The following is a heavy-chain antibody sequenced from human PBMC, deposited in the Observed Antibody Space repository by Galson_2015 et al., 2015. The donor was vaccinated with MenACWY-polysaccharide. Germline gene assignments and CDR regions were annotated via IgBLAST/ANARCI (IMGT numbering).Heavy chain of an antibody. CDR1: GFSLSTSAVG. CDR2: IYWDNDK. J-gene: IGHJ3*01. V-gene: IGHV2-5*02. CDR3: AHIMITFGGVANPDAFDA. Sequence: PALVKPTQTLALTCTFSGFSLSTSAVGVAWVRQSPGKALEWLAIIYWDNDKRYSPSLRSRLTITKDTYKNQVVLIMSNMDPVDTATYYCAHIMITFGGVANPDAFDAWGQGTMVTVSS. D-gene: IGHD3-16*01.